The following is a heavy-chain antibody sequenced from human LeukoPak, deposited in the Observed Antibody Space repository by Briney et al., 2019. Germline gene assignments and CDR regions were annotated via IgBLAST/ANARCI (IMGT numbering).Heavy chain of an antibody. CDR1: GGSISSGGYY. V-gene: IGHV4-31*03. Sequence: SETLSLTCTVSGGSISSGGYYWSWIRQHPGKGLEWIGYIYYSGSTYYNPSLKGRVTISVDTSKNQFSLKLSSVTAADTAVYYCARGRGKLGSSSDYWGQGTLVTVSS. CDR2: IYYSGST. D-gene: IGHD7-27*01. J-gene: IGHJ4*02. CDR3: ARGRGKLGSSSDY.